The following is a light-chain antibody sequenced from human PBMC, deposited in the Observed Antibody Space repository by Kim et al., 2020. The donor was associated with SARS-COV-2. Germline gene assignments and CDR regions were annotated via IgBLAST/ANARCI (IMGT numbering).Light chain of an antibody. CDR2: GAS. Sequence: GTLSLSPGERATLSCRASQRVSSTYLAWYQQKPGQAPRLLIYGASSRATGIPDRFSGSGSGTDFTLTISGLEPEDFAVYYCQQYKTFGQGTKLEI. CDR1: QRVSSTY. J-gene: IGKJ2*01. V-gene: IGKV3-20*01. CDR3: QQYKT.